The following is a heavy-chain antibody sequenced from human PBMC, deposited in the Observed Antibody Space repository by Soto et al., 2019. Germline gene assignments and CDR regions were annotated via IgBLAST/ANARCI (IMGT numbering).Heavy chain of an antibody. CDR2: ISGSGGRT. CDR3: AKDRGHGRYCSGTSCYSVDY. J-gene: IGHJ4*02. V-gene: IGHV3-23*01. Sequence: EVQLLESGGGLVQPGGSLRLSCAASGFTFNIYDMSWVRQAPGKGLQWLSSISGSGGRTFYADSVKGRFTISRDNSKNTLNLQMNSLRAEDTAVYYCAKDRGHGRYCSGTSCYSVDYWGQGTLVTVSS. CDR1: GFTFNIYD. D-gene: IGHD2-2*01.